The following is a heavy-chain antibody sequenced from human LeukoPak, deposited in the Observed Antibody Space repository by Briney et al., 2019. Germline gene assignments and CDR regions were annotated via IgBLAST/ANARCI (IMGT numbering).Heavy chain of an antibody. Sequence: GGSLRISCAASGFPFSSYWMHWVRQVPGKGLLWVSRINSDGSATIYADSVRGRFTISRDNAKNTLYLQMDSLRGEDTAVYYCAKDFRIGYSAHFDYWGQGALVTVSS. D-gene: IGHD2-21*01. CDR1: GFPFSSYW. V-gene: IGHV3-74*01. J-gene: IGHJ4*02. CDR3: AKDFRIGYSAHFDY. CDR2: INSDGSAT.